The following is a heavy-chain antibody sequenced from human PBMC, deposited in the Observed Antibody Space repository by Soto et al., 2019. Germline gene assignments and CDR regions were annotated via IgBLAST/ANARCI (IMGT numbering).Heavy chain of an antibody. CDR2: IIPIFGTA. Sequence: QVQLVQSGAEVKKPGSSVKVSCKASGGTFSSYAISWVRQAPGQGLEWMGGIIPIFGTANYAQKFQGRVTLTADECTRTAYMELSTLRSEDTAVYYCARHVPAAGYYYGMDVWGQGTTVTVSS. V-gene: IGHV1-69*12. CDR1: GGTFSSYA. CDR3: ARHVPAAGYYYGMDV. D-gene: IGHD2-2*01. J-gene: IGHJ6*02.